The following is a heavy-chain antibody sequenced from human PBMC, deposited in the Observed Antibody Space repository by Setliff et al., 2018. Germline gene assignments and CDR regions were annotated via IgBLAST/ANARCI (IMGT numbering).Heavy chain of an antibody. Sequence: GESLKISCAASGFVFGTYGMHWVRQAPGKGLDWVASVRFDGSYKVYADSVKGRFTISRDNARNALYLQMVSLRGEDTGVYFCAALDWGENFYNVDVWGKGTTVTV. D-gene: IGHD7-27*01. CDR2: VRFDGSYK. V-gene: IGHV3-30*02. CDR3: AALDWGENFYNVDV. J-gene: IGHJ6*03. CDR1: GFVFGTYG.